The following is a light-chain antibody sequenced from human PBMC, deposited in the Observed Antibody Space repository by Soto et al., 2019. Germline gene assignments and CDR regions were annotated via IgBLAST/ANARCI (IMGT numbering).Light chain of an antibody. Sequence: EIVLTQSPATLSLSPGERATLACRASQSVGRNLAWYQQKPGQAPGLLIYDASKRATGIPARFRASGSGTAFTLTITSLETEDFAVYYGPHWSKGPSLTFGGGTKVDVK. CDR2: DAS. V-gene: IGKV3-11*01. J-gene: IGKJ4*01. CDR3: PHWSKGPSLT. CDR1: QSVGRN.